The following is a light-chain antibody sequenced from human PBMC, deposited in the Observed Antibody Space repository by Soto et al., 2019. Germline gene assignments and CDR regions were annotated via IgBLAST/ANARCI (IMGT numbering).Light chain of an antibody. J-gene: IGLJ1*01. CDR3: QSYDSSLIGWV. V-gene: IGLV1-40*01. Sequence: QSVLTQPPSMSGAPGQRVTISCTGGSSNIGAGYDVHWYQHLPGTAPKLLIFGNSDRPSGVPDRFSGSKSGTSASLAISGLQAEDEADYYCQSYDSSLIGWVFGTGTKVT. CDR2: GNS. CDR1: SSNIGAGYD.